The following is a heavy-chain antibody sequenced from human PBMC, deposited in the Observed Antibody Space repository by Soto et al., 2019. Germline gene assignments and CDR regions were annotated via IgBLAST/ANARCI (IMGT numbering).Heavy chain of an antibody. J-gene: IGHJ6*02. V-gene: IGHV3-30-3*01. CDR1: GFAFSSYA. CDR2: ISYDGSNK. D-gene: IGHD6-13*01. Sequence: QVQLVESGGGVVQPGRSLRLSCAASGFAFSSYAMHWVRQAPGKGLEWVAVISYDGSNKYYADSVKGRFTISRDNSKNTLYLQMNSLRAEDTAVYYCARDDSIEAAGTNIRYYYYGMDVWGQGTTVTVSS. CDR3: ARDDSIEAAGTNIRYYYYGMDV.